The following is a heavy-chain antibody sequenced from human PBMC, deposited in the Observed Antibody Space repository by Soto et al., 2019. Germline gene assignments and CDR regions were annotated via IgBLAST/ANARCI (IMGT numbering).Heavy chain of an antibody. D-gene: IGHD1-26*01. CDR1: GVTFSSYG. Sequence: GGSLRLSCAASGVTFSSYGMHGVRQAPGKGLEWVAVISYDGSNKYYADSVKGRFTISRDNSKNTLYLQMNSLRAEDTAVYYCAKDISGSYLVEGGYFDYWGQGTLVTVSS. CDR3: AKDISGSYLVEGGYFDY. J-gene: IGHJ4*02. CDR2: ISYDGSNK. V-gene: IGHV3-30*18.